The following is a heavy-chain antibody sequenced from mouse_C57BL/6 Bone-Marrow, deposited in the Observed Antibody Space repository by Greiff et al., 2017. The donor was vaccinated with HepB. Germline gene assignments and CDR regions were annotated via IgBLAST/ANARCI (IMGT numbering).Heavy chain of an antibody. CDR2: INPYNGDT. CDR3: ASSYYSNFYAMDY. V-gene: IGHV1-20*01. CDR1: GYSFTGYF. Sequence: SGPELVKPGDSVKISCKASGYSFTGYFMNWVMQSHGKSLEWIGRINPYNGDTFYNQKFKGKATLTVDKSSSTAHMELRSLTSEDSAVYYCASSYYSNFYAMDYWGQGTSVTVSS. J-gene: IGHJ4*01. D-gene: IGHD2-5*01.